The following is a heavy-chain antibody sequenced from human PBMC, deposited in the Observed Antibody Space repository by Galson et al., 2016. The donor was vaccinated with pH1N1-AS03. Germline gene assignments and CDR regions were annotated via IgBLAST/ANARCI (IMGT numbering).Heavy chain of an antibody. J-gene: IGHJ6*02. CDR3: ARDRTVVAASIIYYYGMDV. CDR2: INKDGNEK. V-gene: IGHV3-7*03. Sequence: SLRLSCAVSGFTFGSHWMSWVRQAPGKGLEWVANINKDGNEKYYVDSVKGRFAISRDNAKNSLYLQMNSLRVEDTAVYYCARDRTVVAASIIYYYGMDVWGQGTTVTVSS. D-gene: IGHD2-2*01. CDR1: GFTFGSHW.